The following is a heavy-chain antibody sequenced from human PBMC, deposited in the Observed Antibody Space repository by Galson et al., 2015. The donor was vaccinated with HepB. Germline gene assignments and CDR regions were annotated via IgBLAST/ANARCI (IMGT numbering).Heavy chain of an antibody. D-gene: IGHD6-19*01. CDR3: ARVIAVAGRGYYDTPLGY. J-gene: IGHJ4*02. CDR2: INPNSGGT. V-gene: IGHV1-2*02. Sequence: SVKVSCKASGYTFTGYYVHWVRQAPGQGLEWMGWINPNSGGTNYAQNFQGRVTITRDTSISTAYMELSRLTSDDTAVYYCARVIAVAGRGYYDTPLGYWGQGTLVTVSS. CDR1: GYTFTGYY.